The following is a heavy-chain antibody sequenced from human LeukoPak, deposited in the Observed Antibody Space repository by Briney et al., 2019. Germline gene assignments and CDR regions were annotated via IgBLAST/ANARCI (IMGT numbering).Heavy chain of an antibody. Sequence: TAGSLRLSCAASGFTVSSNYMSWVRQAPGKGLEWVSVIYSGGSTYYADSVKGRFTISRDKSKNTLYLQMNSLRAEDTAVYYCARVPDYWGQGTLVTVSS. CDR2: IYSGGST. CDR1: GFTVSSNY. J-gene: IGHJ4*02. CDR3: ARVPDY. V-gene: IGHV3-66*01.